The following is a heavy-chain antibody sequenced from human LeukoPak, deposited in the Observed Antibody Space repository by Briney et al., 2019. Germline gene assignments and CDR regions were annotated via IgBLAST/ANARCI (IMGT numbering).Heavy chain of an antibody. CDR3: ATSHFCSSTSCYNHYYYYGMDV. Sequence: ASVKASCKVSGYTLTELSMHWVRQAPGKGLEWMGGFDPEDGETIYAQKFQGRVTMTEDTSTDTAYMELSSLRSEDTAVYYCATSHFCSSTSCYNHYYYYGMDVWGKGTTVTVSS. J-gene: IGHJ6*04. V-gene: IGHV1-24*01. CDR2: FDPEDGET. D-gene: IGHD2-2*02. CDR1: GYTLTELS.